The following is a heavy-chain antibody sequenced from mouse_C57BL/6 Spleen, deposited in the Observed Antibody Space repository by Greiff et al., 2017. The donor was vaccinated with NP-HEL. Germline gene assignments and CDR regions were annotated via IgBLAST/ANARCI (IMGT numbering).Heavy chain of an antibody. V-gene: IGHV7-3*01. Sequence: EVMLVESGGGLVQPGGSLSLSCAASGFTFTDYYMSWVRQPPGKALEWLGFIRNKANGYTTEYSASVKGRFTISRDNSQSILYIQMNALRAEDSATYYCARYPTFYAMDYWGQGTSVTVSS. CDR1: GFTFTDYY. D-gene: IGHD2-10*01. CDR3: ARYPTFYAMDY. CDR2: IRNKANGYTT. J-gene: IGHJ4*01.